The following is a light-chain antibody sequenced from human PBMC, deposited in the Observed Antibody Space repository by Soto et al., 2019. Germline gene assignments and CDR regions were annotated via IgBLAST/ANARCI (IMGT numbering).Light chain of an antibody. V-gene: IGKV1-9*01. J-gene: IGKJ2*01. Sequence: IQLPQSPSSLSASVGDRVTITCRASQGINKFLAWYQQRPGKAPQLLVYGASTLQSGVPSRFSGSGSGTDFTLTISSLQPEDCATYYCQQLTNFRFTFGQGTNLDIK. CDR3: QQLTNFRFT. CDR1: QGINKF. CDR2: GAS.